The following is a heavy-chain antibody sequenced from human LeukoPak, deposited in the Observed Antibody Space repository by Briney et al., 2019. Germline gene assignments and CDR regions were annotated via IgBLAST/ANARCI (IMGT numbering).Heavy chain of an antibody. CDR3: ARGTLEHPYCDILTGYYTHFDY. J-gene: IGHJ4*02. CDR2: ISAYNGNT. V-gene: IGHV1-18*01. Sequence: ASVKVSCKASGYTFTSYGISWVRQAPGQGLEWMGWISAYNGNTNYAQKLQGRVTMTTDTSTSTAYMELRSLRSDDTAVYYCARGTLEHPYCDILTGYYTHFDYWGQGTLVTVSS. D-gene: IGHD3-9*01. CDR1: GYTFTSYG.